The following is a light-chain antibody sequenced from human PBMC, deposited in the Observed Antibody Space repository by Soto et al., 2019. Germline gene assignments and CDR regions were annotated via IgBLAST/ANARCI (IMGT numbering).Light chain of an antibody. Sequence: QSALTQPASVSGSPGQSITISCTGTSSDIGAYKYVAWYQQQSGQAPKLMTYEVNNRPSGVSNRFSGSKSGNTASLTIAGLQAEDEADYYCCSYTSSNTVVFGGVTKLTVL. J-gene: IGLJ3*02. CDR2: EVN. CDR1: SSDIGAYKY. CDR3: CSYTSSNTVV. V-gene: IGLV2-14*01.